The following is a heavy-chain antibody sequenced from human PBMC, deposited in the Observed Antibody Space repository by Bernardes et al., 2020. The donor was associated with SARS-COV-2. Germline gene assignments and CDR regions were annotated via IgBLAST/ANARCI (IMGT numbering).Heavy chain of an antibody. Sequence: GSLRLSCAASGFPFSSYSLNWVRQAPGRGLEWVSSISGSGSHIYYADSVKGRFTISRDNAKSSLYLQLNSLRAEDTAVYYCVGRAVAYQGFVYWGQGTLVTVS. CDR3: VGRAVAYQGFVY. D-gene: IGHD6-19*01. CDR2: ISGSGSHI. CDR1: GFPFSSYS. V-gene: IGHV3-21*01. J-gene: IGHJ4*02.